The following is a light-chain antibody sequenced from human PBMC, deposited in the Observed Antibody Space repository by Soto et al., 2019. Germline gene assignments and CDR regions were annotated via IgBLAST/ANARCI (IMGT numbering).Light chain of an antibody. CDR3: SSYTSSSTLV. V-gene: IGLV2-14*01. Sequence: QSALTQPASVSGCPGQSITISCTGTSSDFGGYNYVSWYLQHPGKAPKLMSYDVSNRPSGVSNRFSGYKSGNTASLTISGLQAQDESNYYCSSYTSSSTLVFGGGTKVTVL. CDR1: SSDFGGYNY. CDR2: DVS. J-gene: IGLJ2*01.